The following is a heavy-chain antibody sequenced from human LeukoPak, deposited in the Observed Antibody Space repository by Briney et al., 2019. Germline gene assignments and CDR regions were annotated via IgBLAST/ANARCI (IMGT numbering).Heavy chain of an antibody. V-gene: IGHV4-59*06. CDR2: IYHSGST. J-gene: IGHJ4*02. Sequence: PSETLSLTCTVSGGSISSYYWSWIRQPPGKGLEWIGYIYHSGSTYYNPSLRSRVTISVDTSKNHFSLKLSSVTAADTAVYYCARNRDGYNSFDYWGQGTLVTVSS. CDR1: GGSISSYY. D-gene: IGHD5-24*01. CDR3: ARNRDGYNSFDY.